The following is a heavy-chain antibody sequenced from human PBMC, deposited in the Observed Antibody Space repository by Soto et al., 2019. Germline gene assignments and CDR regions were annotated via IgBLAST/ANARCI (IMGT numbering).Heavy chain of an antibody. J-gene: IGHJ2*01. D-gene: IGHD1-26*01. CDR1: GHIFTDFF. Sequence: QAQLVQSGAEVKQPGASVKVSCKASGHIFTDFFMHWVRQAPGQGLEWMGWTNSNSGGTKYAQKFQGRVTMTRDTCISTAYMDLSRLTSDDTAVYYCARGKEVSGYWFFDLWGRGTLVTVSS. CDR3: ARGKEVSGYWFFDL. CDR2: TNSNSGGT. V-gene: IGHV1-2*02.